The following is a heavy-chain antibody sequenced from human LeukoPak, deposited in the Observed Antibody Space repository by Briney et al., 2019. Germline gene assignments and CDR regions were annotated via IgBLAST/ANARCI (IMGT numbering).Heavy chain of an antibody. CDR1: GFTFSSYW. V-gene: IGHV3-7*01. D-gene: IGHD2-15*01. CDR2: IKQDGSEK. Sequence: GGSLRLSCAASGFTFSSYWMSWVRQAPGKGLEWVANIKQDGSEKYYVDSVKGRFTISRDSAKNSLYLQMNSLRAEDTAVYYCARGGCSGGTCFGWCFDLWGRGTLVTVSS. J-gene: IGHJ2*01. CDR3: ARGGCSGGTCFGWCFDL.